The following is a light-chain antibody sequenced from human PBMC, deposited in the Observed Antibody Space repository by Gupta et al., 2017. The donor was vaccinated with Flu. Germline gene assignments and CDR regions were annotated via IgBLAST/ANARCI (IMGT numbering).Light chain of an antibody. J-gene: IGKJ2*03. CDR1: QSILYSSTNKIY. CDR2: WAS. CDR3: QQFYTTPYS. Sequence: DILMTQSPDSLVVYLGERATTNCKSSQSILYSSTNKIYLAWYQNKPGQRLKLLISWASTRESGVPDRFVGSGSGIDFTLTISSLQAEDVTVYYCQQFYTTPYSFGQETKLEIK. V-gene: IGKV4-1*01.